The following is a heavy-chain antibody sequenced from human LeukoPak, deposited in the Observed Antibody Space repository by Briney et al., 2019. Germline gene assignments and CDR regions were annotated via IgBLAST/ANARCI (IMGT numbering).Heavy chain of an antibody. CDR1: AGSITSYY. V-gene: IGHV4-59*01. J-gene: IGHJ5*02. Sequence: SETLSLTCAVSAGSITSYYWSWLRQSPGKGRKWFGSIFYTGTTNYNPSLRSRVTISVDTTKNQFTLKLRSVATEDTPAYFCARQHIVVVTASESWFDPWGQGTLVTVSS. D-gene: IGHD2-21*02. CDR2: IFYTGTT. CDR3: ARQHIVVVTASESWFDP.